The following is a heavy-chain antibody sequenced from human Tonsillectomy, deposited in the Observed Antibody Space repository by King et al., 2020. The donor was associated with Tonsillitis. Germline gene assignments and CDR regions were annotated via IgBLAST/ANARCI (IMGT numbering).Heavy chain of an antibody. D-gene: IGHD2-15*01. CDR2: ISGSGGST. V-gene: IGHV3-23*04. CDR3: AKGASNTPYYYYGMDV. Sequence: LVESGGGLVQPGGSLRLSCAASGFTFSSYAISWVRQAPGKGLEWVSAISGSGGSTYYADSVKGRFTISRDNSKNTLYLQMNSLRAEDTAVYYCAKGASNTPYYYYGMDVWGQGTTVTVSS. J-gene: IGHJ6*02. CDR1: GFTFSSYA.